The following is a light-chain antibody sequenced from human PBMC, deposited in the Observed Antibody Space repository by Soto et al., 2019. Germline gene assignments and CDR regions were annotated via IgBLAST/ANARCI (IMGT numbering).Light chain of an antibody. V-gene: IGKV3-20*01. CDR1: QSVSSSY. J-gene: IGKJ1*01. CDR3: QHYGGSLWT. CDR2: GAS. Sequence: EIVLTQSPGTLSLSPGERATLSCRASQSVSSSYLAWYQQKPGQAPWLLIYGASTRATGFPDRFSGSGSGTDFTLTISRLEPEDFAVYYCQHYGGSLWTFGQGTKVEIK.